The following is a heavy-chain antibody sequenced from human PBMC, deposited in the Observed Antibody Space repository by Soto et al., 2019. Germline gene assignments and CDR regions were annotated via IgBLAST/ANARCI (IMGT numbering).Heavy chain of an antibody. D-gene: IGHD3-10*01. CDR3: ARVVTMVRGVSWFDP. CDR2: MNPNSGNT. J-gene: IGHJ5*02. V-gene: IGHV1-8*01. CDR1: GYTFTSYD. Sequence: SVKVSCKASGYTFTSYDINWVRQATGQGLEWMGWMNPNSGNTGYAQKFQGRVTMTRNTSISTAYMELSSLRSEDTAVYYCARVVTMVRGVSWFDPWGQGTLVTAPQ.